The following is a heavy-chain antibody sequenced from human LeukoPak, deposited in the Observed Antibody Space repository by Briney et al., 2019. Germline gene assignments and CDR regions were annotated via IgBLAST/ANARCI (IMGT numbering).Heavy chain of an antibody. J-gene: IGHJ5*02. D-gene: IGHD1/OR15-1a*01. CDR2: ISGDGSDT. V-gene: IGHV3-74*01. CDR1: GFTFSGYW. Sequence: PGGSLRLSCAASGFTFSGYWMHWARQSPGKGLVWVSCISGDGSDTRYADSVKGRFTISRDNAKNTLYLQVNSLRVEDTAVYYCARDPRNKGFDPWGQGTLVTVSS. CDR3: ARDPRNKGFDP.